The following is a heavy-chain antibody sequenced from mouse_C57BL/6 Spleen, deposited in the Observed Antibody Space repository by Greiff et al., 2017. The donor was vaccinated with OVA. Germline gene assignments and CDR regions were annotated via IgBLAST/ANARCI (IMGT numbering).Heavy chain of an antibody. V-gene: IGHV1-54*01. CDR2: INPGSGGT. CDR3: ARREYYGSSYDWYFDV. D-gene: IGHD1-1*01. J-gene: IGHJ1*03. CDR1: GYAFTNYL. Sequence: VQLQESGAELVRPGTSVKVSCKASGYAFTNYLIEWVKQRPGPGLEWIGVINPGSGGTNYNEKFKGKATLTADKSSSTAYWQLSSLTSEDSAVYFCARREYYGSSYDWYFDVWGTGTTVTVSS.